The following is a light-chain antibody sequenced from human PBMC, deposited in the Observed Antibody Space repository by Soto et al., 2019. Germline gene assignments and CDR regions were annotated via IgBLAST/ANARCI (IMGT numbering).Light chain of an antibody. J-gene: IGKJ4*01. CDR3: QHFGRSPLT. CDR2: STS. CDR1: QSVDRSD. Sequence: VLTQSPGTLSLSPGERATLSCRASQSVDRSDIAWYQQNPGQAPRLLIYSTSIRTAGIPDRIRVRGSGTDFSLKISRLEPEDFAVYYCQHFGRSPLTSGGGTKVAIK. V-gene: IGKV3-20*01.